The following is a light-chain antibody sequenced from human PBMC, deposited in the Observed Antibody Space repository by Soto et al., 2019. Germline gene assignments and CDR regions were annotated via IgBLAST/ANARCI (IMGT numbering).Light chain of an antibody. CDR3: QQYGDSPIYT. J-gene: IGKJ2*01. CDR1: QSVSNNY. Sequence: EIVLTQSPGTLSLSPGERATLSCRASQSVSNNYLAWYQQRPGQAPRLLIYGAYNRATGVPDRFSGTVSGTDFTLTISRRELEDCALYSCQQYGDSPIYTFGQGTKLEIK. CDR2: GAY. V-gene: IGKV3-20*01.